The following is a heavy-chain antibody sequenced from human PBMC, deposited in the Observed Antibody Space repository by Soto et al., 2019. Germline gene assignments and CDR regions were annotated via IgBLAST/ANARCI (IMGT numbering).Heavy chain of an antibody. V-gene: IGHV1-69*13. CDR3: ARDLGALYRHRYYYGMDV. CDR1: GGTFSSYA. D-gene: IGHD3-16*01. J-gene: IGHJ6*02. CDR2: IIPIFGTA. Sequence: ASVKVSCKASGGTFSSYAISWVRQAPGQGLEWMGGIIPIFGTANYAQKFQGRVTITADESTSTAYMELSSLRSEDTAVYYCARDLGALYRHRYYYGMDVWGQGTTVTVSS.